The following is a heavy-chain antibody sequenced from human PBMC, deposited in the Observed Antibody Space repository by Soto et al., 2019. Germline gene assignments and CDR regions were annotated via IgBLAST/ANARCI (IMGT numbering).Heavy chain of an antibody. Sequence: PGESLKISCKGSGYSFTSYWITWVRQMPGKGLEWMGRIDPSDSYTKYSPSFQGHVTISADKSIITAYLQWSSLKASDTAMYYCARHEKGGTAYYYGMDVWGQGTTVTVSS. CDR2: IDPSDSYT. V-gene: IGHV5-10-1*01. J-gene: IGHJ6*02. CDR1: GYSFTSYW. D-gene: IGHD1-7*01. CDR3: ARHEKGGTAYYYGMDV.